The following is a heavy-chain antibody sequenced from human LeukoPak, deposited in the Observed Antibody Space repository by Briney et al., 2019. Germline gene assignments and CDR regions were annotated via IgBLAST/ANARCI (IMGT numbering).Heavy chain of an antibody. CDR1: GYTFTGYY. CDR2: INPNSGGT. J-gene: IGHJ4*02. D-gene: IGHD2-15*01. CDR3: ASTAYCSGGSCPYTNDY. V-gene: IGHV1-2*02. Sequence: ASVKVSCKASGYTFTGYYMHWVRQAPAQGLEWMGLINPNSGGTNYAQKFQGRVTMTRDTSISTAYMELSRLRSDDTAVYYCASTAYCSGGSCPYTNDYWGQGTLVTVSS.